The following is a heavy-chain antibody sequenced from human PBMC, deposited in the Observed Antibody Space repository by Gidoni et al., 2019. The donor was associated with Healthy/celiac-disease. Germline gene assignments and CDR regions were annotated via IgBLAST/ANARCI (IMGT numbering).Heavy chain of an antibody. J-gene: IGHJ1*01. Sequence: QLQLQESCPGLVKPSDTLSRTCTVSGGSISSSSYYWGWIRQPPGKGLEWIGSIYYSGSTYYNPSLKSRVTISVDTSKNQFALKQSSVTAADTAVYYCARDRDRQHWGQGTLVTVSS. CDR2: IYYSGST. CDR1: GGSISSSSYY. CDR3: ARDRDRQH. V-gene: IGHV4-39*07.